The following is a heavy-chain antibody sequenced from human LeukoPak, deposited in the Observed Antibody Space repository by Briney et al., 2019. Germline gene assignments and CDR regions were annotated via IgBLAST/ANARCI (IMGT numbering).Heavy chain of an antibody. CDR1: GDSVSSNSAA. J-gene: IGHJ2*01. CDR3: ARQAVTVAPFDL. V-gene: IGHV4-59*08. Sequence: SQNLSLTCAISGDSVSSNSAAWNWIRQPPGKGLEWIGYIYYSGSTNYNPSLKSRVTISVDTSKNQFSLKLSSVTAAETAVYYCARQAVTVAPFDLWGRGTLVTVPS. D-gene: IGHD4-23*01. CDR2: IYYSGST.